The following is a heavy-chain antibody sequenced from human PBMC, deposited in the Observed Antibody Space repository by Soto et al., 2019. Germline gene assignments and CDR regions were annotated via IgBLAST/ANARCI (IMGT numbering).Heavy chain of an antibody. CDR2: ISYDGSNK. V-gene: IGHV3-30*18. CDR3: AKGIAAAGTHFDY. Sequence: QVQLVESGGGVVQPGRSLRLSCAASGFTFRSYGMHWVRQAPGKGLEWVAVISYDGSNKYYADSVKGRFTISRDNSKNTLYLQMNSLRAEDTAVYYCAKGIAAAGTHFDYWGQGTLVTVSS. J-gene: IGHJ4*02. D-gene: IGHD6-13*01. CDR1: GFTFRSYG.